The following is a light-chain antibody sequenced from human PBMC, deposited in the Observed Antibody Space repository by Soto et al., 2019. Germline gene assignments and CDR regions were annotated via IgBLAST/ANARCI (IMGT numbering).Light chain of an antibody. J-gene: IGKJ1*01. CDR2: DAS. CDR1: QSISSW. Sequence: DIQMTQSPSTLSASVGDRVTITCRASQSISSWLAWYQQKPGKAPKLLIYDASSLESGVPSRFSGSGSGTEFTLTISRLQPDDFATYYCQQYNSNSRTFGQGTKVDIK. V-gene: IGKV1-5*01. CDR3: QQYNSNSRT.